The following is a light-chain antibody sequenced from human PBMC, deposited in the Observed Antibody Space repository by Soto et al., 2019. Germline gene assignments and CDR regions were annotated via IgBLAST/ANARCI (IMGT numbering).Light chain of an antibody. J-gene: IGLJ1*01. CDR1: SSDVGGYNY. Sequence: QSVLPQPRSVSWSPGQSVTISCTVTSSDVGGYNYVSWYQQHPGKAPKLMIYDVTTRPSGVPDRFSGSKSGNTASLTISGLQAEDEADYYCSSHAGSSVVFGTGTKVTVL. CDR3: SSHAGSSVV. CDR2: DVT. V-gene: IGLV2-11*01.